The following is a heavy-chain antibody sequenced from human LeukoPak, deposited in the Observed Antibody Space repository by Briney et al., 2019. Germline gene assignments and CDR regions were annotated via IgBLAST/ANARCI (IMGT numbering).Heavy chain of an antibody. D-gene: IGHD1-26*01. Sequence: SGGSLRLSCAASRFTFDDYAMHWVRQAPGKGLEWVSGISWNSGSIGYADSVKGRFTISRDNSKNTLYLQMNSLRAEDTAVYYCAKDLRWEPTEVDDAFDIWGQGTMVTVSS. V-gene: IGHV3-9*01. CDR1: RFTFDDYA. J-gene: IGHJ3*02. CDR3: AKDLRWEPTEVDDAFDI. CDR2: ISWNSGSI.